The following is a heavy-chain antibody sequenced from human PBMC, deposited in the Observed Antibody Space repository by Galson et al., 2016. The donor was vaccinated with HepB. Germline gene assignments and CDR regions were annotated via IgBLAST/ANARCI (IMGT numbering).Heavy chain of an antibody. CDR3: ARLVRGDAFDI. Sequence: QSGAEVTKPGESLKISCKGSEYSFTGYWIGWMRQMPGKGLEWMGIVYSGDSDARYSPSFQGQVTISADKSINTAYLQWSSLKASDTAIYYCARLVRGDAFDIWGQGTLVIVSS. J-gene: IGHJ3*02. CDR2: VYSGDSDA. V-gene: IGHV5-51*01. D-gene: IGHD3-10*01. CDR1: EYSFTGYW.